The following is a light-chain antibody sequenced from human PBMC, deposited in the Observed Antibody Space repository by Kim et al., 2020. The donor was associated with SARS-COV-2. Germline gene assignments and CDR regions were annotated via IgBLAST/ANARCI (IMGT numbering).Light chain of an antibody. CDR1: NMGSKS. Sequence: APGSTARITGGGNNMGSKSVHWYQQKPGQAPVLVIYYDSDRPSGIPERFSGSNSGNTATLTISRVEAGDEADYYCQVWDSSSDHPVFGGGTQLTVL. J-gene: IGLJ3*02. CDR3: QVWDSSSDHPV. CDR2: YDS. V-gene: IGLV3-21*04.